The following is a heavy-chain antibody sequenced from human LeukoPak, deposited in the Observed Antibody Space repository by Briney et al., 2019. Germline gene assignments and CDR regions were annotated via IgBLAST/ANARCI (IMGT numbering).Heavy chain of an antibody. CDR1: GGSISSYY. CDR2: IYYSGTT. CDR3: ARRNTVVPDTVPLNAFDV. J-gene: IGHJ3*01. V-gene: IGHV4-59*08. Sequence: SETLSLTCTVSGGSISSYYWSWIRQPPGKGLEWIGYIYYSGTTNYNPSLKSRVTISVDTSKNQFSLKLSSVTAADTAVYYCARRNTVVPDTVPLNAFDVWGQGAMVIVSS. D-gene: IGHD2-15*01.